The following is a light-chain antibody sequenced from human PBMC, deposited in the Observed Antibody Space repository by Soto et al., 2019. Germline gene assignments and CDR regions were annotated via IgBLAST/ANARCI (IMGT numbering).Light chain of an antibody. Sequence: EIVMTQSPATLSLSPGERATLSCRASQSVSSNLAWYQQKPGQAPRLLIYGASTRATGIPARFSGSGSGTEFTLNISSLQSEDFAVYYCQQYNNWPRTFGQGTKVEIK. V-gene: IGKV3-15*01. J-gene: IGKJ1*01. CDR3: QQYNNWPRT. CDR1: QSVSSN. CDR2: GAS.